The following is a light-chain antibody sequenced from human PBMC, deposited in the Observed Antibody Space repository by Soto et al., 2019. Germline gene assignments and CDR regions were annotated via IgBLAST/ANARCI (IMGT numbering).Light chain of an antibody. J-gene: IGKJ1*01. CDR1: QYISSW. V-gene: IGKV1-5*01. Sequence: DIQMTQSPSTLSASVGDRVTITCRASQYISSWLAWYQQKPGKAPKLLIYDASSLESGVPSRFSGSRSETEFTLTISSLQPDDFATYYCQHYHTSPWAFGQGTKVEIK. CDR2: DAS. CDR3: QHYHTSPWA.